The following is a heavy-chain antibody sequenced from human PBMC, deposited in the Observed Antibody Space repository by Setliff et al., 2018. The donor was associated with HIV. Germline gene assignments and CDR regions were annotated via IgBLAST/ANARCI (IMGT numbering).Heavy chain of an antibody. CDR2: INWNGGST. D-gene: IGHD1-26*01. CDR1: GGSISTSNW. V-gene: IGHV3-20*04. CDR3: SRLVVGFSGTSAYMNV. Sequence: RPSETLSLTCAVSGGSISTSNWWSWVRQVPGKGLEWVSGINWNGGSTDYADSVKGRFTISRDNAKNSLYLQMNTLRAEDTALYYCSRLVVGFSGTSAYMNVWGRGTTVTVSS. J-gene: IGHJ6*03.